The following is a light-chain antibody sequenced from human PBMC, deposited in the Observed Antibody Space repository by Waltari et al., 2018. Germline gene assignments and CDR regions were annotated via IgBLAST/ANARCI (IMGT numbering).Light chain of an antibody. CDR2: DAS. CDR3: QQCAISPLT. J-gene: IGKJ4*01. V-gene: IGKV3-20*01. Sequence: ELVLTQSPGTLSLSPGERATPSCRASHTVSKNYLAWYQQKPGQAPRLLIDDASNRDTGIPDRFSGSGSGTDFTLTISRLEPEDFAVYYCQQCAISPLTFGGGTKVEI. CDR1: HTVSKNY.